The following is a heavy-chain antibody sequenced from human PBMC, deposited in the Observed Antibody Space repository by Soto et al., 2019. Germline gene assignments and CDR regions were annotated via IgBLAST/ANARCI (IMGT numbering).Heavy chain of an antibody. Sequence: SETLSLTCAVSDGSISSGGYSWSWIRQPPGKGLEWIGYIYHSGSTYYNPSLKSRVTISVDRSKNQFSLKLSSVTAADTAVYYCASAYGSGSYYYWGQGTLVTVSS. D-gene: IGHD3-10*01. CDR3: ASAYGSGSYYY. CDR1: DGSISSGGYS. J-gene: IGHJ4*02. CDR2: IYHSGST. V-gene: IGHV4-30-2*01.